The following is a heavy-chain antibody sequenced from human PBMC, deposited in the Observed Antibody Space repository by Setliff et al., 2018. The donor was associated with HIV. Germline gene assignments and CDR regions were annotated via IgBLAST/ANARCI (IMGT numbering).Heavy chain of an antibody. J-gene: IGHJ5*02. CDR1: GFSLSSYGVG. CDR2: VYWDDDK. Sequence: SGPTLVNPGESQGPPRLTCTFSGFSLSSYGVGVGWIRQPPGKALEWLAIVYWDDDKRYSPSLKSRLTITKDTSNNQVVLTMTNMDPVDTATYYRARRQSLGSSSWYWAQEYNWFDPWGQGTLVTVSS. D-gene: IGHD6-13*01. V-gene: IGHV2-5*02. CDR3: ARRQSLGSSSWYWAQEYNWFDP.